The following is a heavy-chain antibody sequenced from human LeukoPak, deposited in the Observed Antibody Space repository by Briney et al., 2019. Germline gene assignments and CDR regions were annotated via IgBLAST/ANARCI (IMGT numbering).Heavy chain of an antibody. D-gene: IGHD2-15*01. Sequence: ASVKVSCRASGYTFTGYYMHWVRQAPGQGLEWMGWINPNSGGTNYAQKLQGRVTMTRDTSISTAYMELSRLRSDDTAVYYCARDLYCSGGSCYNWFDPWGQGTLVTVSS. CDR1: GYTFTGYY. CDR2: INPNSGGT. CDR3: ARDLYCSGGSCYNWFDP. J-gene: IGHJ5*02. V-gene: IGHV1-2*02.